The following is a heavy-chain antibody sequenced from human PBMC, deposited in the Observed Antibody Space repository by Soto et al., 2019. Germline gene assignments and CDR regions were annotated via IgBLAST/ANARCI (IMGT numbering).Heavy chain of an antibody. V-gene: IGHV1-69*01. J-gene: IGHJ6*02. CDR3: ARDNRFLRATVTTYYYYGMDV. CDR2: IIPIFGTA. D-gene: IGHD4-17*01. Sequence: QVQLVQSGAEVKKPGSSVKVSCKASGGTFSSYAISWVRQAPGQGLEWMGGIIPIFGTANYAQKFQGRVTITADESTSTAYMELSSLRSEDTAVYYCARDNRFLRATVTTYYYYGMDVWGQGTTVTVSS. CDR1: GGTFSSYA.